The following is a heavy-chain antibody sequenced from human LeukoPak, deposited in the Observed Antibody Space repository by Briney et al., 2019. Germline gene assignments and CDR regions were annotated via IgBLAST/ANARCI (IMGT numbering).Heavy chain of an antibody. V-gene: IGHV4-59*01. CDR2: IYYSGST. J-gene: IGHJ3*02. CDR3: AREPYRGAFDI. CDR1: GGSISSYY. D-gene: IGHD3-10*01. Sequence: PSETLSLTCTVSGGSISSYYWSWIRQPPGKGLEWIGYIYYSGSTNYNPSLKSRVTISVDTSKNQFSLKLTSVTAADTAVYYCAREPYRGAFDIWGQGTMVTVSS.